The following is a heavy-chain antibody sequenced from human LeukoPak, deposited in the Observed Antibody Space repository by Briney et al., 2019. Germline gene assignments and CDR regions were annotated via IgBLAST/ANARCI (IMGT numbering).Heavy chain of an antibody. V-gene: IGHV3-74*01. CDR1: GFTFSSYW. CDR3: ARDRRDFDTSGDFDY. J-gene: IGHJ4*02. CDR2: IKSDGNT. D-gene: IGHD3-22*01. Sequence: PGGSLRLSCAASGFTFSSYWMHWVRQAPGKGLVWVSRIKSDGNTNYADSVKGRFTISRDNAKNTVSLQMNSLRAEDAAIYYCARDRRDFDTSGDFDYWGQGTLVTVSS.